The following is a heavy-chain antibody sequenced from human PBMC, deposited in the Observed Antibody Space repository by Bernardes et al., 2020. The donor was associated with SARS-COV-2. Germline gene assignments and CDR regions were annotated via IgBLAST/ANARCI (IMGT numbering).Heavy chain of an antibody. D-gene: IGHD3-3*01. J-gene: IGHJ3*02. CDR2: IYYSGST. V-gene: IGHV4-59*01. CDR1: GGSISSYY. Sequence: SETLSLTCTVSGGSISSYYWSWIRQPPGKGLEWIGYIYYSGSTNYNPSLKSRVTISVDTSKNQFSLKLSSVTAADTAVYYCARATTTIFGVVWATPHAFDIWGQGTMVTVSS. CDR3: ARATTTIFGVVWATPHAFDI.